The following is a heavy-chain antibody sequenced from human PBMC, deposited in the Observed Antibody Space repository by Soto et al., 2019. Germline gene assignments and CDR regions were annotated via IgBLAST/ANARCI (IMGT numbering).Heavy chain of an antibody. Sequence: SETLSLTCDVYGGSFSDNYWTWIRQVPGKGLEWIGYVYYSGSTNYNPSLKGQVTISVDASKQQFTLKLTSVTAADTALYYCAAGTLGAVWTPLDDWGQGILVTVSS. V-gene: IGHV4-59*12. CDR2: VYYSGST. D-gene: IGHD3-16*01. CDR1: GGSFSDNY. CDR3: AAGTLGAVWTPLDD. J-gene: IGHJ4*02.